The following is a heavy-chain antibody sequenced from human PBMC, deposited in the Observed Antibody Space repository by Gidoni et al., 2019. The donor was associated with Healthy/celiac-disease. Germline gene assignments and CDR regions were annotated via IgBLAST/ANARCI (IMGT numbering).Heavy chain of an antibody. Sequence: QVQLVQSGAEVTKPGASVTVSCKASGYTFTSYGISWVRQAPGQGLEWMGWISAYNGNTNYAQKLQGRVTMTTDTSTSTAYRELRSLRSDDTAVYYCARDLTKLAKDGMDVWGQGTTVTVSS. CDR3: ARDLTKLAKDGMDV. D-gene: IGHD4-17*01. J-gene: IGHJ6*02. CDR1: GYTFTSYG. CDR2: ISAYNGNT. V-gene: IGHV1-18*01.